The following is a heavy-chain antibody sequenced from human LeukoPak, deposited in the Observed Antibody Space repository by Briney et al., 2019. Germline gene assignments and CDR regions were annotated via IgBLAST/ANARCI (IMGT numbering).Heavy chain of an antibody. D-gene: IGHD3-10*01. CDR2: IYYNGST. CDR3: ARRRGDYGWAELDY. V-gene: IGHV4-59*08. J-gene: IGHJ4*02. CDR1: GGSINSYY. Sequence: SETLSLTCAVSGGSINSYYWYWIRQPPGKGLEWIGSIYYNGSTNYNPSLKSRVTMSVDTSKNQFSLTLSSVTVADTAVYYCARRRGDYGWAELDYWGQGTLVTVPS.